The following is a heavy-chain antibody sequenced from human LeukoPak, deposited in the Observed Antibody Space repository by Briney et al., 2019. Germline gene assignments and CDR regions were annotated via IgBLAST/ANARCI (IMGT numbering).Heavy chain of an antibody. CDR2: ICYSGRA. Sequence: NPSETLSLTCTVSGYSISSGYYWTWIRQPPGKGLEWIGSICYSGRAYYNPSLKSRVTISVDASKNQFSLKLSSVTAADSAVYYCARYQVAGTGVSYWGQGTLVTVSS. D-gene: IGHD6-19*01. CDR1: GYSISSGYY. J-gene: IGHJ4*02. CDR3: ARYQVAGTGVSY. V-gene: IGHV4-38-2*02.